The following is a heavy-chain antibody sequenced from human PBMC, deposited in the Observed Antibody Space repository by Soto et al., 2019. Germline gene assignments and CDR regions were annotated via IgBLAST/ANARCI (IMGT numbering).Heavy chain of an antibody. D-gene: IGHD3-16*01. CDR1: GFTFSNAW. CDR2: IKSKTDGGTT. CDR3: TPGPATPWDYYGMDV. V-gene: IGHV3-15*07. Sequence: EVQLVESGGGLVKPGGSLRLSCAASGFTFSNAWMNWVRQAPGKGLEWVGRIKSKTDGGTTDYAAPVKGRFTISRDDSKSTRSLQMNGLKTQDTAVYYCTPGPATPWDYYGMDVWGQGTTVTVSS. J-gene: IGHJ6*01.